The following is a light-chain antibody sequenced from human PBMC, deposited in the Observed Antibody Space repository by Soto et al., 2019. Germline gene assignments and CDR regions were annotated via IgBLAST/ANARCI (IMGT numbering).Light chain of an antibody. Sequence: DIQMTQSPSSLSASVGDRVTITCRASQGISTYLNWYQQKPGKAPKLLIYAASSLQSGVRSRFSGSGSVTDFALTISSLQPEDFATYSCQHSTTWTFGQGTKVEIK. J-gene: IGKJ1*01. CDR2: AAS. CDR1: QGISTY. V-gene: IGKV1-39*01. CDR3: QHSTTWT.